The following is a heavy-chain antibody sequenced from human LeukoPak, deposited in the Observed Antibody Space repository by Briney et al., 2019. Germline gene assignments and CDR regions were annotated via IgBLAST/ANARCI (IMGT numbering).Heavy chain of an antibody. CDR3: ARVPAAIGGFDP. J-gene: IGHJ5*02. D-gene: IGHD2-2*01. V-gene: IGHV4-30-4*08. CDR2: IYYSGST. Sequence: SETLSLTCTVSGGSISSGDYYWSWIRQPPGKGLEWIGYIYYSGSTYYNPSLKSRVTISVDTSKNQFSLKLSSVTAAATAVYYCARVPAAIGGFDPWGQGTLVTVSS. CDR1: GGSISSGDYY.